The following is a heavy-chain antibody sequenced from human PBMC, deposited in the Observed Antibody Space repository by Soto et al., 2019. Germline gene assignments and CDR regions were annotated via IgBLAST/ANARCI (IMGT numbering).Heavy chain of an antibody. J-gene: IGHJ4*02. CDR3: ARVTAIVATIDY. Sequence: QVQLQESGPGLVKPSETLSLTCTVSGGSISSYYWSWIRQPPGKGLEWIGYIYYSGSTNYNPSLKSRVTISVDTSKNQFSLKLSSVTAADTAVYYCARVTAIVATIDYWGQGTLVTVSS. V-gene: IGHV4-59*01. D-gene: IGHD5-12*01. CDR2: IYYSGST. CDR1: GGSISSYY.